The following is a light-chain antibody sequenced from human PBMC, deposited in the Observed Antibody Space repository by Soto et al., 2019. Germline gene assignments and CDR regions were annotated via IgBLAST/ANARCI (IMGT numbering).Light chain of an antibody. Sequence: DIQMTQSPSSLSASVGDRVSITCRASQSISSYLNWYQQTPGRAPKLLIYVASSLQVGGPSRFTVSRSATDFTLTISSLQPENFTTYYCQQTYSTPPTFGQGTKLEIK. CDR1: QSISSY. CDR3: QQTYSTPPT. V-gene: IGKV1-39*01. J-gene: IGKJ2*01. CDR2: VAS.